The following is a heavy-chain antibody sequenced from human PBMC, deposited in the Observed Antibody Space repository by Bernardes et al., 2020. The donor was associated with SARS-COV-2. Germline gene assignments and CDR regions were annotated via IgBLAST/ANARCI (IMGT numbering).Heavy chain of an antibody. V-gene: IGHV1-3*01. CDR1: GYTFTTHA. CDR2: INAGTGDT. D-gene: IGHD6-19*01. J-gene: IGHJ2*01. CDR3: ARGVWGSWGWFYFDL. Sequence: ASVKVSCKASGYTFTTHAMHWVRQAPGQRLEWMGGINAGTGDTKYSQKFQGRVSITRDTSATTAYLELSSLRSEDTAFYYCARGVWGSWGWFYFDLWGRGTLVTVSS.